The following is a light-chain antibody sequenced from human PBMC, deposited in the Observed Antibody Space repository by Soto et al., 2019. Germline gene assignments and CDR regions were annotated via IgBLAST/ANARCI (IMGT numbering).Light chain of an antibody. V-gene: IGKV4-1*01. Sequence: DIVMTQSPDSLAVSLGERATINCKSSQTVLFISNNKNYLAWYQQKPGQPPQLLIYWASTRESGVPDRFSGSGSGPDFTLTISSLQAEDVAVYYCQQYYSTPHTFGQGTKLEIK. CDR3: QQYYSTPHT. CDR1: QTVLFISNNKNY. J-gene: IGKJ2*01. CDR2: WAS.